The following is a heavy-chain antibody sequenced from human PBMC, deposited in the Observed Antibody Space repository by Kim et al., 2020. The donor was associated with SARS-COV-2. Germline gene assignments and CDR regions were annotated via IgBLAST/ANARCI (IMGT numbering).Heavy chain of an antibody. CDR1: GFTFSSSW. D-gene: IGHD6-19*01. V-gene: IGHV3-74*03. CDR3: ASRITVAGAGFDY. CDR2: INSAGSNT. J-gene: IGHJ4*02. Sequence: GGSLRLSCAASGFTFSSSWMDLVRQAPGEGLIWVSRINSAGSNTKYADCVKGRFTISRDNAKNTLYLQMNSLRAEDSAVYYCASRITVAGAGFDYWGQGTLVTVSA.